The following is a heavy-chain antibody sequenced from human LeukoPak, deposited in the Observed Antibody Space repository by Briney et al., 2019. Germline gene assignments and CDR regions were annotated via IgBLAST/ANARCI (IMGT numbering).Heavy chain of an antibody. Sequence: GGSLRLSCAASGFTFSSYSMNWVRQAPGKGLEWVSSISSSSYIYYADSVKGRFTISRDNAKNSLYLQMNSLRAEDTAVYYCTRVISSSWVNAFDIWGQGTMVTVSS. CDR3: TRVISSSWVNAFDI. D-gene: IGHD6-13*01. CDR2: ISSSSYI. J-gene: IGHJ3*02. V-gene: IGHV3-21*01. CDR1: GFTFSSYS.